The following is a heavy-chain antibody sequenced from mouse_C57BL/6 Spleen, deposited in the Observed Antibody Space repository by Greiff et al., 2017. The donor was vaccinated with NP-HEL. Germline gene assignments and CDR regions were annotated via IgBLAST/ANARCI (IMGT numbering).Heavy chain of an antibody. CDR1: GFTFSSYG. D-gene: IGHD2-1*01. J-gene: IGHJ1*03. V-gene: IGHV5-6*02. CDR3: ASGDYGNYGWYFDV. CDR2: ISSGGSYT. Sequence: VKLVESGGDLVKPGGSLKLSCAASGFTFSSYGMSWVRQTPDKRLEWVATISSGGSYTYYPDSVKGRFPISRDNAKNTLYLQMSSLKSEDTAMYYCASGDYGNYGWYFDVWGTGTTVTVSS.